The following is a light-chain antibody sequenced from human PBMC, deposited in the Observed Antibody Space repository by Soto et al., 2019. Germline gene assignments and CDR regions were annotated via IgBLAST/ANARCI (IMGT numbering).Light chain of an antibody. Sequence: DIVMTQSPLSLPVTPGEPASISCRSSQSLLHVNGYTYLDWYLQKPGQSPQLLMYLVSIRASGVPDRFSGSGSGTDFTLKISRVEAEYVGVYYCMQAVQIPGTFRQGTKVNIK. CDR3: MQAVQIPGT. V-gene: IGKV2-28*01. J-gene: IGKJ1*01. CDR1: QSLLHVNGYTY. CDR2: LVS.